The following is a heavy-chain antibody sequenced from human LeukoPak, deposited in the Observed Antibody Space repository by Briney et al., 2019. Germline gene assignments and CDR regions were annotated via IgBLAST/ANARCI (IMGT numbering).Heavy chain of an antibody. D-gene: IGHD3-3*01. V-gene: IGHV1-8*01. CDR1: GYTFTSYD. J-gene: IGHJ4*02. CDR2: MNPNSGNT. CDR3: ARGLAVGYLRFLEWLFDFDY. Sequence: ASVKVSCKASGYTFTSYDINWVRPATGQGLEWMGWMNPNSGNTGYVQKFQGRVTMTRNTSISTAYMELSSLRSEDTAVYYCARGLAVGYLRFLEWLFDFDYWGQGTLVTVSS.